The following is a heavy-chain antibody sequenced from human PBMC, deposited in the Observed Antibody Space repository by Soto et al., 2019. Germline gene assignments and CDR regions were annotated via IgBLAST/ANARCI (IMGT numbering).Heavy chain of an antibody. J-gene: IGHJ4*02. CDR3: ARDGSAHCSGDTCYSGPDF. CDR1: GFTLSSYY. D-gene: IGHD2-15*01. Sequence: PGGSLRLSCEASGFTLSSYYMHWIRQAPGKGLEWVAVISDDGSHKYYADSVKGRFTISRDDYKNTLYLQMNSLRGEDTALYFCARDGSAHCSGDTCYSGPDFWGQGTLVTVSS. CDR2: ISDDGSHK. V-gene: IGHV3-30*04.